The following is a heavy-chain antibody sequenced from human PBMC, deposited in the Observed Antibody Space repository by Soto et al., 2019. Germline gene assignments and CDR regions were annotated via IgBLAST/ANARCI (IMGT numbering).Heavy chain of an antibody. J-gene: IGHJ6*02. Sequence: QVQLVESGGGVVQPGRSLRLSCAASGFTFSSYGMHWVRQAPGKGLEWVAVIWYDGSNKYYADSVKGRFTISRDNSKNTLYLQMNSLRAEDTAVYYCARDLSRRDDYVWGSEDYGIDVWGQGTTVTVSS. CDR2: IWYDGSNK. V-gene: IGHV3-33*01. D-gene: IGHD3-16*01. CDR1: GFTFSSYG. CDR3: ARDLSRRDDYVWGSEDYGIDV.